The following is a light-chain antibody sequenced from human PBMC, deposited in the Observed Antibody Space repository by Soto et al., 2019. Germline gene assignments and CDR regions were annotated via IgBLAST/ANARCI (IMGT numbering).Light chain of an antibody. CDR1: SSNIGSNT. CDR3: AAWDDSLNVV. Sequence: QSVLTQPPSASGTPGQRVTISCSGSSSNIGSNTVNWYQQLPGTAPKLLIYSNNQRPSGVPDRFSGSKSGTSASLAISGLQSEDEADYYCAAWDDSLNVVFGGGTKPHRP. V-gene: IGLV1-44*01. J-gene: IGLJ2*01. CDR2: SNN.